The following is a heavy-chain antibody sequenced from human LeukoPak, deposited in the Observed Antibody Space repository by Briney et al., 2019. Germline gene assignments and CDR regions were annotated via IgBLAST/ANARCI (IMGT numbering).Heavy chain of an antibody. D-gene: IGHD3-3*01. CDR3: ARHLAPDFWTYEY. J-gene: IGHJ4*02. CDR2: LYYSRTT. V-gene: IGHV4-39*01. CDR1: GGSISSSSYY. Sequence: SETLSLTCTVSGGSISSSSYYWGWIRQPPGKGLEWIGSLYYSRTTYYNPSLKSRVTISVDTSKNQFSLKLSSLTAADKAVYYCARHLAPDFWTYEYWGQGTLVTVSS.